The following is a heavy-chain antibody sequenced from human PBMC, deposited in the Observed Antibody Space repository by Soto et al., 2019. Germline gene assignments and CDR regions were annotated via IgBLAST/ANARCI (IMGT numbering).Heavy chain of an antibody. D-gene: IGHD3-16*01. CDR1: GFTFSDYY. J-gene: IGHJ4*02. Sequence: QVHLEESGGGLVKPGGSLRLSCTASGFTFSDYYMGWIRQAPGKGLEWVSDISNSGRITHHADSVEGRFTISRDNAKNSLYLQMNSLRPEYSAIYYCARDHGGGGLTLEYWGQGTLVTVSS. CDR3: ARDHGGGGLTLEY. CDR2: ISNSGRIT. V-gene: IGHV3-11*01.